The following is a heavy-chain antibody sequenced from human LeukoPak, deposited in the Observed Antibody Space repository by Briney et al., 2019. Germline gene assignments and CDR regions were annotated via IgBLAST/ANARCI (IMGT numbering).Heavy chain of an antibody. CDR3: ARVLADYYDSSGYCDY. J-gene: IGHJ4*02. V-gene: IGHV1-18*01. Sequence: GASVKVSCKASGDTFTSYGISWVRQAPGQGLEWMGWISAYNGNTNYAQKLQGRVTMTTDTSTSTAYMELRSLRSDDTAVYYCARVLADYYDSSGYCDYWGQGTLVTVSS. CDR1: GDTFTSYG. CDR2: ISAYNGNT. D-gene: IGHD3-22*01.